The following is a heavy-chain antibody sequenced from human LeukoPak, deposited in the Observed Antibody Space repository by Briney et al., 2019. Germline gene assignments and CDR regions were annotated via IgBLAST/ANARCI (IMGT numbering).Heavy chain of an antibody. Sequence: SETLSLICTVSSGSISTSNYYWGWVRQPPGKALEWIGNIFYSGSTYYSPSLKSRVTISVDTSKNQFSLKLSSVTAADTAVYYCARGHSGSYFWPDAFDIWGQGTMVTVSS. CDR2: IFYSGST. V-gene: IGHV4-39*07. CDR3: ARGHSGSYFWPDAFDI. D-gene: IGHD1-26*01. J-gene: IGHJ3*02. CDR1: SGSISTSNYY.